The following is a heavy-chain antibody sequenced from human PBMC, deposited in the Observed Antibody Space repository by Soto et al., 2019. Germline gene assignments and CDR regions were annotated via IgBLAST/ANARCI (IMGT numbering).Heavy chain of an antibody. V-gene: IGHV5-10-1*01. CDR3: ARHETYYYDSSGYPFDY. CDR1: GYSFTSYW. D-gene: IGHD3-22*01. CDR2: IDPSDSYT. Sequence: GESLKISCKGSGYSFTSYWISWVRQVPGKGLEWMGRIDPSDSYTNYSPSFQGHVTISADKSISTAYLQWSSLKASDTAMYYCARHETYYYDSSGYPFDYWGQGTLVTVSS. J-gene: IGHJ4*02.